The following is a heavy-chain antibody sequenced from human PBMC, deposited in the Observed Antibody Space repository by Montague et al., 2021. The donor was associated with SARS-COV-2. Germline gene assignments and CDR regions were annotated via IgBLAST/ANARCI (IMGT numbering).Heavy chain of an antibody. V-gene: IGHV4-39*01. Sequence: SETLSLTCTVSGGSVSSRSYYWGWIRQPPGQGLEWIGSIYYSGSTHYNPSLKSRVTISVDTSKNQFSLKLSSVTAADTAVYSCARRGDYGGPRFDYWGQGTLVSVSS. J-gene: IGHJ4*02. D-gene: IGHD4-23*01. CDR1: GGSVSSRSYY. CDR2: IYYSGST. CDR3: ARRGDYGGPRFDY.